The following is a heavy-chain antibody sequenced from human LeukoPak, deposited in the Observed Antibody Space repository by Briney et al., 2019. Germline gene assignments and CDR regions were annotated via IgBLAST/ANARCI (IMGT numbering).Heavy chain of an antibody. CDR3: ARRRARTYFFDY. CDR2: ISYIGST. CDR1: TDSFSSHY. J-gene: IGHJ4*02. Sequence: SETLSLTCVVSTDSFSSHYWTWIQQPPGKGLEWIGYISYIGSTNYNPSLKSRVTLSVDTSKNQFSLKLSSVTAADTAVYYCARRRARTYFFDYWGQGTLVTVSS. V-gene: IGHV4-59*08.